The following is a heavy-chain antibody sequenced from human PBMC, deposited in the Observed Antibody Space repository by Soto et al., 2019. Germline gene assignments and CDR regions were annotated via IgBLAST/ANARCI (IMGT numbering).Heavy chain of an antibody. J-gene: IGHJ4*02. CDR3: ASSLNSGYSSSWDY. V-gene: IGHV1-69*02. D-gene: IGHD6-13*01. CDR2: IIPILGIA. Sequence: SVKVSCKASGGTFSSYTISWVRQAPGRGLEWMGRIIPILGIANYAQKFQGRVTITADKSTSTAYMELSSLRSEDTAVYYCASSLNSGYSSSWDYWGQGTLVTVSS. CDR1: GGTFSSYT.